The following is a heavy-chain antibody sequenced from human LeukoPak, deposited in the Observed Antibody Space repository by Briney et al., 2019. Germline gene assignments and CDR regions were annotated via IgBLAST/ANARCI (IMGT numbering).Heavy chain of an antibody. Sequence: GGSLRISCAASGFTVSSSYMSWVRQAPGKGLEWVSVIYAGGRTYYADSVKGRFTISRDNSRNTLYLQMNSLRAEDTAVFYCAREASDGGYYYYGMDVWGQGTTVTVSS. CDR1: GFTVSSSY. D-gene: IGHD5-24*01. CDR2: IYAGGRT. CDR3: AREASDGGYYYYGMDV. J-gene: IGHJ6*02. V-gene: IGHV3-53*01.